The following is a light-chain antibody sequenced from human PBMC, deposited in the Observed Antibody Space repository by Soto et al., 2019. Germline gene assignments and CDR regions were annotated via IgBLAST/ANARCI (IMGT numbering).Light chain of an antibody. CDR3: QQYNRYWT. Sequence: DIQMTQSPSTLSASVGDRVTITCRASQSISTWLAWYQHKPGKAPKLLIYKVSNLESGVPSRFSGSASGTEFTLTISSLEPDDFATYYCQQYNRYWTFGQGTKVEMK. J-gene: IGKJ1*01. V-gene: IGKV1-5*03. CDR1: QSISTW. CDR2: KVS.